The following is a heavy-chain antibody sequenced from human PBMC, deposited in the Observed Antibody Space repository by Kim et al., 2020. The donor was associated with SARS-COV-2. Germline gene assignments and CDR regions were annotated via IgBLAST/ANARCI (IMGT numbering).Heavy chain of an antibody. V-gene: IGHV1-3*01. D-gene: IGHD3-10*01. J-gene: IGHJ5*02. Sequence: YSQKFQGRVTSTRDTSASTAYMELSSLRSEDTAVYYCATIKYGSGSYSGPWGQGTLVTVSS. CDR3: ATIKYGSGSYSGP.